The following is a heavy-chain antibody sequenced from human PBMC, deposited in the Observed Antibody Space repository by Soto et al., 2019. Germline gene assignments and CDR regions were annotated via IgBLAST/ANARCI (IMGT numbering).Heavy chain of an antibody. D-gene: IGHD3-3*01. Sequence: PGGSLRLSCAASGFTFSSYSMNWVRQAPGKGLVWVSSISSSGSYIYYADSVKGRFTISRDNAKNSLYLQMNILRAEDTAVYYGARWRIGGWSGRTSHSDYWGQGTLVTVSS. CDR2: ISSSGSYI. CDR1: GFTFSSYS. CDR3: ARWRIGGWSGRTSHSDY. J-gene: IGHJ4*02. V-gene: IGHV3-21*01.